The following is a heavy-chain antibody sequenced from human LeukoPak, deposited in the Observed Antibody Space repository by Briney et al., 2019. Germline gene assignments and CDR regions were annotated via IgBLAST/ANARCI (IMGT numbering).Heavy chain of an antibody. Sequence: SETPSLTCAVYGGSFSGYYWSWIRQPPGKGLEWIGEINHSGSTNYNPSLKSRVTISVDTSKNQFSLKLSSVTAADTAVYYCARVAAGWYWFGYGMDVWGQGTTVTVSS. D-gene: IGHD3-10*01. CDR1: GGSFSGYY. J-gene: IGHJ6*02. CDR2: INHSGST. V-gene: IGHV4-34*01. CDR3: ARVAAGWYWFGYGMDV.